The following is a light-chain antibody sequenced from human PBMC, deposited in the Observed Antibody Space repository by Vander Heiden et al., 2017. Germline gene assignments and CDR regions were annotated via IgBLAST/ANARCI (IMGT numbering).Light chain of an antibody. J-gene: IGKJ4*01. CDR3: MQGTQTALS. V-gene: IGKV2-28*01. CDR1: QTLLHSSGKNY. Sequence: DIVMTQFPLSLSVTPGEPASFSCRSSQTLLHSSGKNYLDWFLQKPGQSPQLLIYLGSTRASGVPDRFSGSGSGTDFTLKISRVEAEDVGVYYCMQGTQTALSFGGGTRLEIK. CDR2: LGS.